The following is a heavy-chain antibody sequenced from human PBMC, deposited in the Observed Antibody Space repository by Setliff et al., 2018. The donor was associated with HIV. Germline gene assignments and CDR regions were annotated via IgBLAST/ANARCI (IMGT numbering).Heavy chain of an antibody. D-gene: IGHD6-19*01. CDR3: AMSPYSSGLFDY. J-gene: IGHJ4*02. CDR2: IRYDGRTT. CDR1: GFIFTTYA. Sequence: PGGSLRLSCAASGFIFTTYAMHWVRQAPGKGLEWVAYIRYDGRTTYYTDSVKGRFTISRDNSKNTLYLQMNSLRSEDAAVYYCAMSPYSSGLFDYWGQGTLVTVSS. V-gene: IGHV3-30*02.